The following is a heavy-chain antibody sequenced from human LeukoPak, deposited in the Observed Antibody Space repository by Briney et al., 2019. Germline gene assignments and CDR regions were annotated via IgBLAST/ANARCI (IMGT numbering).Heavy chain of an antibody. V-gene: IGHV1-18*04. CDR3: AREKGPYYGSGSYYDY. CDR2: XXXYNGNT. J-gene: IGHJ4*02. CDR1: GYTFTSYG. Sequence: ASVKVSCKASGYTFTSYGISWVRQAPGQGLEWXXXXXXYNGNTNYAQKLQGRVTMTTDTSTSTAYMELRSLRSDDTAVYYCAREKGPYYGSGSYYDYWGQGTLVTVSS. D-gene: IGHD3-10*01.